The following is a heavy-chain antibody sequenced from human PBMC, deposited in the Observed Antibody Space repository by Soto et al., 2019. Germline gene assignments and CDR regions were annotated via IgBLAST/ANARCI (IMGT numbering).Heavy chain of an antibody. CDR3: AIPYNASTRGLDA. CDR1: GGSISSGGYY. D-gene: IGHD3-10*01. J-gene: IGHJ6*02. Sequence: SETLSLTCTVSGGSISSGGYYWTWIRQHPGKGLEWIGYIYYTGSAYYNPSLKTRLTLSIDTSRSQFSLKLSSVTTADTAVYYCAIPYNASTRGLDAWGLRTTVTIYS. V-gene: IGHV4-31*03. CDR2: IYYTGSA.